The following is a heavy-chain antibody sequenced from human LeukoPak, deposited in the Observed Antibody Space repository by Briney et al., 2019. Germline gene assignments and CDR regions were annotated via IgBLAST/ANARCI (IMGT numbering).Heavy chain of an antibody. CDR3: VKGQWELAAGDYFDY. J-gene: IGHJ4*02. CDR1: GFTFSSYA. V-gene: IGHV3-23*01. Sequence: GGSLRLSCAASGFTFSSYAMSWVRQAPGKGLEWVSAISGSGGSTYYADPVKGRFTISRDNSKNTLYLQMNSLRAEDTAVYYCVKGQWELAAGDYFDYWGQGTLVTVSS. CDR2: ISGSGGST. D-gene: IGHD1-26*01.